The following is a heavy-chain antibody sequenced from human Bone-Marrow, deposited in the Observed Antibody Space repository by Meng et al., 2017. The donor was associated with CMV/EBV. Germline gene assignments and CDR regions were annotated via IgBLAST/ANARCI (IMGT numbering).Heavy chain of an antibody. D-gene: IGHD2-21*01. CDR1: GFTFSSHW. CDR2: IKQDGSEK. V-gene: IGHV3-7*01. J-gene: IGHJ4*02. CDR3: VRRLVLAD. Sequence: GESLKVSCTVSGFTFSSHWLSWVRLAPGKGLEWVANIKQDGSEKYYVDSVKGRFTISRDNAKNSLYLQMNSRRAEDTAVYYCVRRLVLADWGPGKLVNVSS.